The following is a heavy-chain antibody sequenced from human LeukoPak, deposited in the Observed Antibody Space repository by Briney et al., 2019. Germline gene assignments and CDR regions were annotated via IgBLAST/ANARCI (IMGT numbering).Heavy chain of an antibody. Sequence: TGGSLRLSCAASGFTFSSYWMSWVRQAPGKGLEWVANIKQDGSEKYYVDSVKGRFTISRDNAKNSLCLQMDSLRAEDTAVYYCAGGDSSSWLSYFDYGGQGTLVTVSS. CDR2: IKQDGSEK. CDR3: AGGDSSSWLSYFDY. CDR1: GFTFSSYW. D-gene: IGHD6-13*01. J-gene: IGHJ4*02. V-gene: IGHV3-7*04.